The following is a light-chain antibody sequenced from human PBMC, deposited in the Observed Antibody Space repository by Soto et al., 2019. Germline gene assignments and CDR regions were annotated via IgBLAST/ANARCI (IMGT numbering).Light chain of an antibody. CDR2: ANS. CDR1: SFNIGAGYD. Sequence: QSVLTQPPSVSGAPGPRVTISCTGSSFNIGAGYDVYWYQQLPGTAPKLLIYANSGRPSGVPDRFSGSKSGTSASLAITGLQAEDQADYYCQSYDSSRSVVFGGGTKLTVL. J-gene: IGLJ2*01. CDR3: QSYDSSRSVV. V-gene: IGLV1-40*01.